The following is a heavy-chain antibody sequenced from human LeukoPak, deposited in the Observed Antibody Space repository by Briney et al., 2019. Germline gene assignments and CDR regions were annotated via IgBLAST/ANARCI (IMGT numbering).Heavy chain of an antibody. CDR1: GFTFSHYG. CDR3: AKDLGGLFWHLDY. Sequence: GGSLRLSCAASGFTFSHYGMHWVRQAPGKGLEWVAFIRYDSSDKNVADSVKGRFTISRDNSRNTLYLQINSLRPEDTAMYYCAKDLGGLFWHLDYWGQGTLVTASS. D-gene: IGHD3-16*01. CDR2: IRYDSSDK. J-gene: IGHJ4*02. V-gene: IGHV3-30*02.